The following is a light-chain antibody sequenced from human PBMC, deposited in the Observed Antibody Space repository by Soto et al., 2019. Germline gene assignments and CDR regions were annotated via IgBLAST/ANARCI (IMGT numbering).Light chain of an antibody. CDR1: QSVRSER. V-gene: IGKV3-20*01. J-gene: IGKJ5*01. CDR2: DAS. Sequence: EIMLTQSPATLSLPPGERATLSCRASQSVRSERLAWYQHKRGQAPRLVIFDASSRATGIPERFSGSGSGTDFTLTITRLEPEDFAVYFCQQYDVSPITFGLGTRLEI. CDR3: QQYDVSPIT.